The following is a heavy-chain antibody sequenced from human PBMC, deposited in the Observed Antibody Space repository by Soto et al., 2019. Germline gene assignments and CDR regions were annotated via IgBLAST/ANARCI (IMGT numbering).Heavy chain of an antibody. V-gene: IGHV3-30*18. D-gene: IGHD1-7*01. CDR1: GFTFSSYV. CDR2: ISYDGSNK. J-gene: IGHJ4*02. Sequence: QVQLVESGGGVVQPGRSLRLSCAASGFTFSSYVMHWVRQAPGKGLEWVAVISYDGSNKYYADSVKGRFTISRDNSKNKLYLQMNSLRAEDTAVYYCAKEREELELDFDYWGQGTLVTVSS. CDR3: AKEREELELDFDY.